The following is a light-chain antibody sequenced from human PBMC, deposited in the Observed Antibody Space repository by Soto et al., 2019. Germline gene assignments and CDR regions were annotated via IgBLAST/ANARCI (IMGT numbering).Light chain of an antibody. CDR3: QSADSSGTYQV. V-gene: IGLV3-25*02. Sequence: SYELTQPPSVSVSPGQTARITCSGDALPKQYAYWYQQKPGQAPVLVIYKDSERPSGIPERFSGSSSGTTVTLTISGVQAEDEADYYCQSADSSGTYQVFGGGTXLTVL. J-gene: IGLJ3*02. CDR1: ALPKQY. CDR2: KDS.